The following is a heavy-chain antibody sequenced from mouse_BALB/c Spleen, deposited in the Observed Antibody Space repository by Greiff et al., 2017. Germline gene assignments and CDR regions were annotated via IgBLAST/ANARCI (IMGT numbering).Heavy chain of an antibody. CDR1: GFTFSSYT. CDR2: ISNGGGST. V-gene: IGHV5-12-2*01. CDR3: ARQRYDWFAY. J-gene: IGHJ3*01. Sequence: EVQVVESGGGLVQPGGSLKLSCAASGFTFSSYTMSWVRQTPEKRLEWVAYISNGGGSTYYPDTVKGRFTISRDNAKNTLYLQMSSLKSEDTAMYYCARQRYDWFAYWGQGTLVTVSA. D-gene: IGHD2-14*01.